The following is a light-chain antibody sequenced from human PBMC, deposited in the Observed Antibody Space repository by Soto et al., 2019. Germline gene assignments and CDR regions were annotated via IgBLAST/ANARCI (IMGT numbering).Light chain of an antibody. CDR3: IQGTHWPYT. CDR2: LVS. V-gene: IGKV2-30*02. J-gene: IGKJ2*01. CDR1: QSLVHSNGNTY. Sequence: DVVLTQSPLSLSVTLGQPASISCRSSQSLVHSNGNTYLDWFQQRPGQSPRRLTRLVSNRDSGVPDRFSGSGSGTDFTLKISRVEAEDVGVYYCIQGTHWPYTVGQGTKLEIK.